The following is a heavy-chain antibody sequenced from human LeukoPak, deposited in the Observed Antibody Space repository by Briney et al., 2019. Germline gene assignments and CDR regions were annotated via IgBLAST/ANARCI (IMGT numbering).Heavy chain of an antibody. CDR3: ARGYTSAWVNHIDY. CDR2: IYTSGST. J-gene: IGHJ4*02. Sequence: PSETLSLTCTVSGGSISSYYWSWIRQPAGKGLEWIGRIYTSGSTNYNPSLKSRVTMSVDASKNQFSLKLSSVTAADTAVYYCARGYTSAWVNHIDYWGQGTLVTVSS. V-gene: IGHV4-4*07. D-gene: IGHD6-19*01. CDR1: GGSISSYY.